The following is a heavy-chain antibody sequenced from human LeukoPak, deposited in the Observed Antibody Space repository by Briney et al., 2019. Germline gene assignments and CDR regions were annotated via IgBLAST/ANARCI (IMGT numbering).Heavy chain of an antibody. J-gene: IGHJ5*02. Sequence: GGSLRLSCAASAFTFSIYAMSWVRQAPGKGLGWVSTISGSGGSTHYADSVKGRFTISRDNSKNTLYLQMNSLRVDDTAVYYCVRGYSYGWFDPWGQGTLVTVSS. V-gene: IGHV3-23*01. CDR3: VRGYSYGWFDP. D-gene: IGHD5-18*01. CDR2: ISGSGGST. CDR1: AFTFSIYA.